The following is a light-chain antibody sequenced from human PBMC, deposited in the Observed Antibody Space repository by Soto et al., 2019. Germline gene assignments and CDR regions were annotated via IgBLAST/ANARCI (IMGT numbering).Light chain of an antibody. J-gene: IGKJ5*01. Sequence: EIVLTQSPGTLSLSPGERATLSCRASQSVSSYLAWYQQKPGQAPRLLIYGASTRATGIPARFSGSGSGTEFTLTISSLQSEDFAVYYCQQYKNWPPITFGQGTHWRL. V-gene: IGKV3-15*01. CDR3: QQYKNWPPIT. CDR2: GAS. CDR1: QSVSSY.